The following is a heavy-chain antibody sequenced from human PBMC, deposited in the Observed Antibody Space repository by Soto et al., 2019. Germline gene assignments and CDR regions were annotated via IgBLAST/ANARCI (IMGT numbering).Heavy chain of an antibody. Sequence: EVQLVESGGGLVQPGGSLRLSCAASGFTFSSYSRNWVRQAPGKGLEWDSYISSSSSTIYYADSVKGRSTIPRDNAKNSLYLQINSLRDEDTAVYYCAREGGNLTWFDPWGQGTLVTVSS. J-gene: IGHJ5*02. D-gene: IGHD4-4*01. V-gene: IGHV3-48*02. CDR1: GFTFSSYS. CDR3: AREGGNLTWFDP. CDR2: ISSSSSTI.